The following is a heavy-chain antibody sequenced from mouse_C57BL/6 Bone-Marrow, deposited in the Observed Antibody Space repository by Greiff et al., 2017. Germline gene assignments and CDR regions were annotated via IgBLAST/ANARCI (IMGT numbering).Heavy chain of an antibody. D-gene: IGHD1-1*01. CDR1: GFTFSDYY. CDR2: ISNGGGST. J-gene: IGHJ4*01. Sequence: EVQVVESGGGLVQPGGSLKLSCAASGFTFSDYYMYWVRQTPEKRLEWVAYISNGGGSTYYPDTVKGRFTISRDNAKNTLYLQMSRLKSEDTAMYYCARHSRNYYAMDYWGQGTSVTVSS. CDR3: ARHSRNYYAMDY. V-gene: IGHV5-12*01.